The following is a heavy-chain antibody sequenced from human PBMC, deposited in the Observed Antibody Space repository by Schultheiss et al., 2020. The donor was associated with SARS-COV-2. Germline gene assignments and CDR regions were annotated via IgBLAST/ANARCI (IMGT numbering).Heavy chain of an antibody. D-gene: IGHD3-3*01. CDR2: IYYSGST. CDR3: ARVRRDFGVPHLGYYYYMDV. J-gene: IGHJ6*03. Sequence: SETLSLTCTVSGGSISSYYWSWIRQPPGKGLEWIGYIYYSGSTNYNPSLKSRVTISVDTSKNQFSLKLSSVTAADTAVYYCARVRRDFGVPHLGYYYYMDVLGKGTTVTVSS. V-gene: IGHV4-59*12. CDR1: GGSISSYY.